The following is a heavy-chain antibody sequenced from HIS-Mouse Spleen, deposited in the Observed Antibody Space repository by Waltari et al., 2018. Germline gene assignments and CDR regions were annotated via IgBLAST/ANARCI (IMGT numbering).Heavy chain of an antibody. D-gene: IGHD6-13*01. CDR1: GSTFSSYA. J-gene: IGHJ4*02. V-gene: IGHV3-30-3*01. Sequence: QVQLVEYGGGVVQPGRSLGLSCAAAGSTFSSYAMLWGRQSPGKGLEWVAVISYDGSNKYYADSVKGRFTISRDNSKNTLYLQMNSLRAEDTAVYYCARGGIAAAGGPFDYWGQGTLVTVSS. CDR3: ARGGIAAAGGPFDY. CDR2: ISYDGSNK.